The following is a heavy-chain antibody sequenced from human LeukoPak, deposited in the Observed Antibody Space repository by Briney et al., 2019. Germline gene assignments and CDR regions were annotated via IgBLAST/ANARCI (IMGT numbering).Heavy chain of an antibody. CDR2: IYYNGST. D-gene: IGHD3-22*01. J-gene: IGHJ4*02. Sequence: SETLSLTCSVSGGSITSSPYYWGWIRQPPGKGLEWIGSIYYNGSTYYDPSLKSRVTMSVDTAKNQFSLKLSSVTAADTAVYYCARDEYYYDSSGYTRFDYWGQGTLVTVSS. CDR3: ARDEYYYDSSGYTRFDY. V-gene: IGHV4-39*07. CDR1: GGSITSSPYY.